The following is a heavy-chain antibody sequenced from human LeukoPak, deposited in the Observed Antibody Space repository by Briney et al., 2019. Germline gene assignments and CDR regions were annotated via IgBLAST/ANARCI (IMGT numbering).Heavy chain of an antibody. CDR3: ARESGGSSGFRYNWFDP. D-gene: IGHD6-19*01. J-gene: IGHJ5*02. CDR2: IIPIFGTA. Sequence: GASVKVSCKASGGTFSSYAISWVRQAPGQGLEWRGGIIPIFGTANYAQKFQGRVTITADESTSTAYMELSSLRSEDTAVYYCARESGGSSGFRYNWFDPWGQGTLVTVSS. CDR1: GGTFSSYA. V-gene: IGHV1-69*13.